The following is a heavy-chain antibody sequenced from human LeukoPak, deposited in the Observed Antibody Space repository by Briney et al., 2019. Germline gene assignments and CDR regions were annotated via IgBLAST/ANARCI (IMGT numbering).Heavy chain of an antibody. Sequence: SETLSLTCTVSGGSISSYYWSWIRQPPGKGLEWIGYIYYSRSTNYNPSLKSRVTISVDTSKNQFSLKLSSVTAADTAVYYCARVESSIAGPGAFDIWGQGTMVTVSS. V-gene: IGHV4-59*01. J-gene: IGHJ3*02. CDR2: IYYSRST. CDR1: GGSISSYY. D-gene: IGHD6-6*01. CDR3: ARVESSIAGPGAFDI.